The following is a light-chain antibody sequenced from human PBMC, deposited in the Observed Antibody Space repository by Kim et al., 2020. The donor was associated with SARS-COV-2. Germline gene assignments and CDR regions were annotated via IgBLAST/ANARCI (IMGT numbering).Light chain of an antibody. CDR3: QQYNIWPPNWT. V-gene: IGKV3-15*01. J-gene: IGKJ1*01. CDR2: DAS. CDR1: QSVSSN. Sequence: PGERATHSCRASQSVSSNLAWYQQKPGQSPRLLIFDASARATGIPARFSGSGFGTEFTLTISSLQSEDFAVYYCQQYNIWPPNWTFGQGTKVDIK.